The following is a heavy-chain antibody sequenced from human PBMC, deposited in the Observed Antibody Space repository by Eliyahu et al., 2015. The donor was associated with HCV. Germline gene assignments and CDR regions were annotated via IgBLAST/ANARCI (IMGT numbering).Heavy chain of an antibody. CDR1: GFTFSSYA. V-gene: IGHV3-23*01. Sequence: EVQLLESGGGLVQPGGSLRLSCAASGFTFSSYAMSWVRQASGKGLEWVSAISGSGGSTYYADSRDNSKNTLYLQMNSLRAEDTAVYYCAKEPYYYDSSGALWGQGTLVTVSS. CDR3: AKEPYYYDSSGAL. D-gene: IGHD3-22*01. CDR2: ISGSGGST. J-gene: IGHJ4*02.